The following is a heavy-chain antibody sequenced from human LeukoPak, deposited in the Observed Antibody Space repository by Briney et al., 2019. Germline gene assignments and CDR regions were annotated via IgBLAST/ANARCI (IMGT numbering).Heavy chain of an antibody. D-gene: IGHD2-2*01. CDR1: GGSISSGDYS. Sequence: PSQTLSLTCGVSGGSISSGDYSWSWIRQPPGKGLEWIGYIYYSGSTNYNPSLKSRVTISVDTSKNQFSLKLSSVTAADTAVYYCARGSNYFDYWGQGTLVTVSS. CDR3: ARGSNYFDY. V-gene: IGHV4-61*08. J-gene: IGHJ4*02. CDR2: IYYSGST.